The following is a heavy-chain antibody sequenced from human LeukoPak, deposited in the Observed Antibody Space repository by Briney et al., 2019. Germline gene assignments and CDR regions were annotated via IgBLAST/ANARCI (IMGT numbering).Heavy chain of an antibody. D-gene: IGHD3-16*01. J-gene: IGHJ4*02. CDR2: IHYSGST. CDR1: GGSISSYY. V-gene: IGHV4-59*01. CDR3: ARVTVYYQGERAPEQAARYYFDY. Sequence: SETLSLTCTVSGGSISSYYWSWIRQPPGKGLEWIGYIHYSGSTNYSPSLRNRVTISVDTSKNQFSLKLSSVTAADTAVYYCARVTVYYQGERAPEQAARYYFDYWGQGTLVTVSS.